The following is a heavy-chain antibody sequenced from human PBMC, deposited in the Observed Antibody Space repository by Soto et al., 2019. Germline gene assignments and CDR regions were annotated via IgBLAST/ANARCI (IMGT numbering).Heavy chain of an antibody. CDR3: AHRPRGFSDYFDY. CDR1: GFSLTTRGVG. J-gene: IGHJ4*02. Sequence: QITLKESGPTLVKPTQTLTLTCTFSGFSLTTRGVGVGWIRQPPGKALEWLALIYWDDDEGYSPFLKSRLTITKETSTNQEVLTKTNMDPVDTASYYCAHRPRGFSDYFDYWGQGTLVTVSS. D-gene: IGHD5-18*01. CDR2: IYWDDDE. V-gene: IGHV2-5*02.